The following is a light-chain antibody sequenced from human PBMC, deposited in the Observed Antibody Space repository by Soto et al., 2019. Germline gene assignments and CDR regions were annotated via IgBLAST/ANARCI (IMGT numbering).Light chain of an antibody. Sequence: QSVLTQPPSASGTPGQRVTISCSGSSSNIGSNTVNWYQQFPGTAPKLLIYSNIQRPSGVPDRFSGSKSGTSASLAISGLQSEDEADYYCAAWDDSLNGSYVFGTGTKLTVL. CDR1: SSNIGSNT. CDR3: AAWDDSLNGSYV. CDR2: SNI. J-gene: IGLJ1*01. V-gene: IGLV1-44*01.